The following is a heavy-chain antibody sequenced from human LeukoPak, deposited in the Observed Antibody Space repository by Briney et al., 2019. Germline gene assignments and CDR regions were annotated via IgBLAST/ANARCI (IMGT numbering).Heavy chain of an antibody. Sequence: SETLSLTCTVSGGSISSSSYYWGWIRQPAGKGLEWIGNMYYSGSTYYNPSLKSQVTISIDTSKNQFSLKLSSVTAADTAVYYCARGGCSSTSCYRPIVYYYYGMDVWGQGTTVTVSS. CDR2: MYYSGST. CDR3: ARGGCSSTSCYRPIVYYYYGMDV. CDR1: GGSISSSSYY. V-gene: IGHV4-39*01. D-gene: IGHD2-2*02. J-gene: IGHJ6*02.